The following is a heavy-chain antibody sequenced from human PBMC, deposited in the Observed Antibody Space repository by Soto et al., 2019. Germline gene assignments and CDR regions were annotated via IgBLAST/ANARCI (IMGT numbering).Heavy chain of an antibody. V-gene: IGHV1-69*02. Sequence: SVKVSCKASGGTFSSYTISWVRQAPGQGLEWMGRIIPILGIANYAQRFQGRVTITADKSTSTAYMELSSLRSEDTAVYYCAFPNHKGSGWAFHHCGQGTLVIVSS. J-gene: IGHJ1*01. CDR1: GGTFSSYT. CDR3: AFPNHKGSGWAFHH. D-gene: IGHD6-19*01. CDR2: IIPILGIA.